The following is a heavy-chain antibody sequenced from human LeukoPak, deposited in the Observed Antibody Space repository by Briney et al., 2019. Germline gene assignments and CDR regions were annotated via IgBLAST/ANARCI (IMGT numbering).Heavy chain of an antibody. CDR2: IKEDGSEK. Sequence: GGSLRLSCAASGFIFSSHWMSWVRQAPGKGLEWVASIKEDGSEKSYMDSVKGRFTISRDNAKNSLYLQMNSLRAEDTAVYYCARDDPYYYGSGSPDYWGQGTLVTVSS. CDR3: ARDDPYYYGSGSPDY. D-gene: IGHD3-10*01. CDR1: GFIFSSHW. J-gene: IGHJ4*02. V-gene: IGHV3-7*01.